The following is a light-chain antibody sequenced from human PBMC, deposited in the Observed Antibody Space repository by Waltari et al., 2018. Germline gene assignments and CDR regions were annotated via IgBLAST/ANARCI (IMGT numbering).Light chain of an antibody. V-gene: IGKV1-39*01. CDR2: AAS. Sequence: DIQMTQSPSSLSASVGDRVTITCRASQSISSYLNWYQQKPGKAPKLLIYAASSLQSGVPSRFSGSGSGTEFTLTSSSLQPEDFATYYCQQSYSTFSLTFGGGTKVEIK. J-gene: IGKJ4*01. CDR3: QQSYSTFSLT. CDR1: QSISSY.